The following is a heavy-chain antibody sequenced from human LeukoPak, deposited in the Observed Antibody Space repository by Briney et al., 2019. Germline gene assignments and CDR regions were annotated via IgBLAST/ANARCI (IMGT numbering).Heavy chain of an antibody. CDR1: GFTLSDGW. CDR3: TTAWVGLEVGQSDI. CDR2: IKSKNDGGTA. J-gene: IGHJ3*02. Sequence: PGGSLRLSCAASGFTLSDGWMSWVRQAPGKGLDWVGRIKSKNDGGTADYAAPVKGRFTISRDDSKDTLYLHMNSLKIEDTAVYYCTTAWVGLEVGQSDIWGQGTMVTVSS. V-gene: IGHV3-15*01. D-gene: IGHD1-1*01.